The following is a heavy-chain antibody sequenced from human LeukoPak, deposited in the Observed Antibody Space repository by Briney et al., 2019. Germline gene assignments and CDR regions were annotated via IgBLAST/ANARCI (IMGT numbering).Heavy chain of an antibody. CDR2: ISSSSSYI. CDR1: GLTFSSYS. V-gene: IGHV3-21*01. CDR3: ARGGPYYYDSSLNDY. Sequence: GGSLRLSCAASGLTFSSYSMNWVRQAPGKGLEWVSSISSSSSYIYYADSVKGRFTISRDNAKNSLYLQMNSLRAEDTAVYYCARGGPYYYDSSLNDYWGQGTLVTVSS. D-gene: IGHD3-22*01. J-gene: IGHJ4*02.